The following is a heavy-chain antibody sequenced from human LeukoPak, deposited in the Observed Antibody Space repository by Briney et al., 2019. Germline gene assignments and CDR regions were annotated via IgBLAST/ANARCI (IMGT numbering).Heavy chain of an antibody. CDR1: GGSISSGDYY. V-gene: IGHV4-30-4*08. J-gene: IGHJ4*02. D-gene: IGHD4-23*01. CDR2: IYYSGST. Sequence: PSQTLSLTCTVSGGSISSGDYYWSWIRQPPGKGLEWIGYIYYSGSTYYNPSLKSRVTISVDTSKNQFSLKLSSVTAADTAVYYCAREETTVVTPSWYFDYWGQGTLVTVSS. CDR3: AREETTVVTPSWYFDY.